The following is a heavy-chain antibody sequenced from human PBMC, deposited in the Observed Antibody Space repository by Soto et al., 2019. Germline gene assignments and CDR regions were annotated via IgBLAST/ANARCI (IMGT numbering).Heavy chain of an antibody. J-gene: IGHJ6*03. V-gene: IGHV3-23*01. D-gene: IGHD2-2*02. CDR3: AKGGYCSSTSCYIQFDYYYYMDV. CDR2: ISGSGGST. CDR1: GFTFSSYA. Sequence: GGSLRLSCAASGFTFSSYAMSWVRQAPGKGLEWVSAISGSGGSTYYADSVKGRFTISRDNSKNTLYRQMNGLRAEDTAVYYCAKGGYCSSTSCYIQFDYYYYMDVWGKGTTVTVSS.